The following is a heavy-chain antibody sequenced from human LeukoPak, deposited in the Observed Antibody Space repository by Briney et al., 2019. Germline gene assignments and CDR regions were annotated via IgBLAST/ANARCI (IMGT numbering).Heavy chain of an antibody. J-gene: IGHJ3*02. V-gene: IGHV3-21*01. D-gene: IGHD2-2*01. CDR3: ARDLRYCSSASCSENGAFDI. Sequence: GGSLRLSCAASGFTFSSYSMYWVRQAPGEGLEWVSSISSSGSFIYYADSVKGRFTISRDNARNSLFLQMNSLRAGDTAVYYCARDLRYCSSASCSENGAFDIWGQGTMVTVSS. CDR1: GFTFSSYS. CDR2: ISSSGSFI.